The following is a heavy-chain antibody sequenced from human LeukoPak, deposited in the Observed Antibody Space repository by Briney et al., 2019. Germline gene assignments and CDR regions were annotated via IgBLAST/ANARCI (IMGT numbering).Heavy chain of an antibody. CDR1: GFTFSNYA. CDR2: RSYDGSNK. Sequence: GGSLRLSCAASGFTFSNYAMHWVRQAPGKGLEWVAVRSYDGSNKYYADSVKGRFTISRDNARNSLYLQMNTLRAEDTAVYSCARGADGVSSNSRGWFDPWGQGTLVTVSS. V-gene: IGHV3-30*04. J-gene: IGHJ5*02. D-gene: IGHD2-15*01. CDR3: ARGADGVSSNSRGWFDP.